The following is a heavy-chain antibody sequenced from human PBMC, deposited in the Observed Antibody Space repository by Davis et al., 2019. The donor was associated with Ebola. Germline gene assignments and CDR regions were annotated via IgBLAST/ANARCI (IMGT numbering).Heavy chain of an antibody. CDR1: GYTFTIFG. Sequence: ASVKVSCKASGYTFTIFGITWVRQAPGQGLEWMGWISSYSGNTNYAQKLQGRVTMTRDTSTSTVYMELSSLRSDDTAVYYCARHYYDSGGGYWGQGTLVTVSS. CDR3: ARHYYDSGGGY. D-gene: IGHD3-22*01. V-gene: IGHV1-18*01. J-gene: IGHJ4*02. CDR2: ISSYSGNT.